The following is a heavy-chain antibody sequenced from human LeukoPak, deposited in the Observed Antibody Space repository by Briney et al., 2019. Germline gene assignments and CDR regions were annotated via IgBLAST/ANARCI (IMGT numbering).Heavy chain of an antibody. Sequence: SETLSLTCAVYGGSFSGYYWSWIRQPPGKGLEWIGEINHSGSTNYNPSLKSRVTISVDTSKNQFSLKLNSVTAADTAVYYCARQVPSREYYFDYWGQGTLVTVSS. D-gene: IGHD5-24*01. J-gene: IGHJ4*02. V-gene: IGHV4-34*01. CDR1: GGSFSGYY. CDR3: ARQVPSREYYFDY. CDR2: INHSGST.